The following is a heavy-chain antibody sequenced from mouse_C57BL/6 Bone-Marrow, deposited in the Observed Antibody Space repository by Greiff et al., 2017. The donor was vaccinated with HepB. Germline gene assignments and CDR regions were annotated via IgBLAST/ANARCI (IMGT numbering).Heavy chain of an antibody. D-gene: IGHD2-4*01. CDR2: ISDGGSYT. Sequence: DVMLVESGGGLVKPGGSLKLSCAASGFTFSSYAMSWVRQTPEKRLEWVATISDGGSYTYYPDNVKGRFTISRDNAKNNLYLQMSHLKSEDTAMYYCARDRDYTMITTAFDYWGQGTTLTVSS. CDR3: ARDRDYTMITTAFDY. V-gene: IGHV5-4*01. J-gene: IGHJ2*01. CDR1: GFTFSSYA.